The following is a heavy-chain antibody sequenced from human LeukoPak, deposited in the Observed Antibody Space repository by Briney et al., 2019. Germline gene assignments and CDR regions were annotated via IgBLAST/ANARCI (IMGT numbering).Heavy chain of an antibody. CDR1: GGSINSSPYY. Sequence: SETLSLTCSVSGGSINSSPYYWGWIRQPPGKGLEWIGSIYYSGSTNYNPSLKSRVTISVDTSKNQFSLKLSSVTAADTAVYYCMRGSIAYYYMDVWGKGTTVTISS. CDR3: MRGSIAYYYMDV. V-gene: IGHV4-39*07. CDR2: IYYSGST. D-gene: IGHD3-22*01. J-gene: IGHJ6*03.